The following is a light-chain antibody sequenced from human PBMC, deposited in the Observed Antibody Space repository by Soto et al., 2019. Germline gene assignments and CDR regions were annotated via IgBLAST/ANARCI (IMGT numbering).Light chain of an antibody. CDR2: EVV. CDR1: SSDVGGYNY. CDR3: SSYTSSGTQV. J-gene: IGLJ3*02. Sequence: QSALTQPASVSGSPGQSITISCTGTSSDVGGYNYVSWYQQHPGKVPKLMIYEVVNRPSGVPNRFSGSKSGNTASLTISGLQAEDEADYYCSSYTSSGTQVFGGGTQLTVL. V-gene: IGLV2-14*01.